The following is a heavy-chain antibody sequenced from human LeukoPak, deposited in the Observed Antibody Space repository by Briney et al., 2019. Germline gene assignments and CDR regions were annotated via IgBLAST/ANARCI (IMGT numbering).Heavy chain of an antibody. Sequence: GGSLRLSCAASGFTFSSYSMNWVRQAPGKGLEWVSYISSSSSTIYYADSVKGRFTISRDNAKNSLYLQMNSLRAEDTALYYCARDPYSSSSFFDYWGQGILVTVSS. D-gene: IGHD6-6*01. J-gene: IGHJ4*02. CDR2: ISSSSSTI. V-gene: IGHV3-48*04. CDR3: ARDPYSSSSFFDY. CDR1: GFTFSSYS.